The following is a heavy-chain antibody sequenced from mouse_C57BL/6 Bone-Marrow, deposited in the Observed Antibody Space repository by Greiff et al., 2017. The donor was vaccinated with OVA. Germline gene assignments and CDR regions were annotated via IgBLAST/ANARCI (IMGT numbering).Heavy chain of an antibody. Sequence: VQLQQPGAELVMPGASVKLSCKASGYTFTSYWMHWVKQRPGQGLEWIGEIDPSDSYTNYNQKFTGKSTLTVDKSSSTAYMQLSSLTSEDSAVYDCARKDYYYGSSYAMDYWGQGTSVTVSS. CDR2: IDPSDSYT. D-gene: IGHD1-1*01. CDR1: GYTFTSYW. V-gene: IGHV1-69*01. J-gene: IGHJ4*01. CDR3: ARKDYYYGSSYAMDY.